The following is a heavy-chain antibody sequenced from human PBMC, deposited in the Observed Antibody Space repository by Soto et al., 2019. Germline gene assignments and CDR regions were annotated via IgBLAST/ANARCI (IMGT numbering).Heavy chain of an antibody. CDR1: EYSSTSYW. D-gene: IGHD2-21*01. Sequence: KISRRGAEYSSTSYWSGRVIKMPGKGLEWMGITYPGDSDTRYSPSFQGQVTISADKSISTAYLQWSSLKASDTAMYYCAISNSRALNFDYWGQGTLVTVSS. CDR3: AISNSRALNFDY. J-gene: IGHJ4*02. V-gene: IGHV5-51*01. CDR2: TYPGDSDT.